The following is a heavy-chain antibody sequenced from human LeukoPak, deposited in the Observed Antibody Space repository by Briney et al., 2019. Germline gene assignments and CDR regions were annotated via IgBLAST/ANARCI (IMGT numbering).Heavy chain of an antibody. CDR1: GFTFSSYA. CDR2: ISYDGSNK. Sequence: GGSLRLSCAASGFTFSSYAIDWVRQAPPKGLAWVALISYDGSNKYYADYVKGRFTIYRENSKNTLYLQMNSLGAEDTAVYYCARDANSIVVVVELPDYWGQGTLVTVSS. D-gene: IGHD2-15*01. CDR3: ARDANSIVVVVELPDY. V-gene: IGHV3-30*04. J-gene: IGHJ4*02.